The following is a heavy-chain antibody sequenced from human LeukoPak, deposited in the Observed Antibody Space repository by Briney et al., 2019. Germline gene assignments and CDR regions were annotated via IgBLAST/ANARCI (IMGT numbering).Heavy chain of an antibody. CDR2: INSDGSST. D-gene: IGHD6-19*01. CDR1: GFTFSSYW. Sequence: GGSLRLSCAASGFTFSSYWMHWVRQAPGKGLAWVSRINSDGSSTSYADSVKGRFTISRDNAKNTLYLQMNSLRAEDTAVYYCARRDSSGWYGLFGMDVWGKGTTVTVSS. CDR3: ARRDSSGWYGLFGMDV. J-gene: IGHJ6*04. V-gene: IGHV3-74*01.